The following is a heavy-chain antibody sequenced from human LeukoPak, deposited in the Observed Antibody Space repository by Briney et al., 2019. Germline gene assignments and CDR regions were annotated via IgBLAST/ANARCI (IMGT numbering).Heavy chain of an antibody. Sequence: SETLSLTCTVSGGSISRSGFYWDWIRQPPGKGLEWIGNIYYSESTHYNPSLKSRVTISVDTSKNQFSLKLSSVTAADTAVYYCARQQIAVAGTGEGYWGQGTLVTVSS. CDR2: IYYSEST. CDR1: GGSISRSGFY. D-gene: IGHD6-19*01. CDR3: ARQQIAVAGTGEGY. V-gene: IGHV4-39*01. J-gene: IGHJ4*02.